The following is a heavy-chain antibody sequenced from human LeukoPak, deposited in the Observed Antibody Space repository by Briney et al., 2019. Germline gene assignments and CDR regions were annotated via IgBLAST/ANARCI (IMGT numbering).Heavy chain of an antibody. J-gene: IGHJ4*02. CDR3: ARGLPGVYYFDY. V-gene: IGHV1-8*03. Sequence: ASVKVSCKASGYTFTSYDINWVRQATGQGLEWMGWMNPNSGNTGYAQKFQGRVTITRNTSISTAYMELSSLRSEDTAVYYCARGLPGVYYFDYWGQGTLVTVSS. CDR1: GYTFTSYD. CDR2: MNPNSGNT. D-gene: IGHD6-13*01.